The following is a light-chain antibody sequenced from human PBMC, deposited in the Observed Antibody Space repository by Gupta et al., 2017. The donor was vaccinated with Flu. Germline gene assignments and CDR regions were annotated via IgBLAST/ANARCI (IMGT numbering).Light chain of an antibody. Sequence: DIQMTQPPSTLSTSVGDRVTITCRASQSIDSWLAWYQQKPGKATQVLIQKASSLESGVPSRFSGSGSGTEFTLTITGLQPDDFSTYFCQQYSADPLAFGGGTKVEI. CDR1: QSIDSW. J-gene: IGKJ4*01. CDR2: KAS. CDR3: QQYSADPLA. V-gene: IGKV1-5*03.